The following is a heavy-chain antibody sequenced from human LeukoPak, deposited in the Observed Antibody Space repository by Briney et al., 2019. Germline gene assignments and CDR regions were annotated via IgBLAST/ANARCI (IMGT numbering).Heavy chain of an antibody. D-gene: IGHD6-19*01. V-gene: IGHV3-23*01. J-gene: IGHJ4*02. CDR2: ISESGGTT. CDR1: GFTFNNYA. Sequence: GGSLRLSCAASGFTFNNYAMNWVRQAPGKGLEGGSSISESGGTTDYADSVKGRFTISRDNSKNTLYLQMNSLRAEDTAVYYCARQWLVNGWGQGTLVTVSS. CDR3: ARQWLVNG.